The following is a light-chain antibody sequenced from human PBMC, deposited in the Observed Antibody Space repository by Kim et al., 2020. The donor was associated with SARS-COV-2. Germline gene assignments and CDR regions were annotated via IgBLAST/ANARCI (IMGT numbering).Light chain of an antibody. CDR3: QQYNNWSYT. CDR2: GAS. Sequence: SPGDRAPLSCRASQSVSSNLAWYQQKPGQAPRLLIYGASTRATGIPARFSGSGSGTEFTLTISSLQSEDFAVYYCQQYNNWSYTFGQGTKLEI. J-gene: IGKJ2*01. V-gene: IGKV3-15*01. CDR1: QSVSSN.